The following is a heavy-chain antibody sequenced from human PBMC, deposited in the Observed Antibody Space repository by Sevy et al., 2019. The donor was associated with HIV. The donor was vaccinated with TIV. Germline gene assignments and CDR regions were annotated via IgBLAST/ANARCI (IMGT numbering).Heavy chain of an antibody. J-gene: IGHJ5*02. Sequence: SETLSLTCAVHDGPFSGYYWNWIGQLPGKGLEWIGEINESGITYYNPSLKSRVTISVDTSKKQFSLKLNSVTAVDSAVYFCARSPPVVVVPGAPSWFDPWGQGTLVTVSS. CDR3: ARSPPVVVVPGAPSWFDP. D-gene: IGHD2-2*01. CDR1: DGPFSGYY. CDR2: INESGIT. V-gene: IGHV4-34*01.